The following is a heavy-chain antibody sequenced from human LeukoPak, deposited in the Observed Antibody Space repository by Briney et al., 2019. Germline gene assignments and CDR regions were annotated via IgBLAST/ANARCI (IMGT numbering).Heavy chain of an antibody. CDR3: ALVTVYYYGMDV. J-gene: IGHJ6*04. CDR1: GFIFSGSA. CDR2: IRSKANSYAT. Sequence: GGSLRLSCAASGFIFSGSAMHWVRQASGKGLEWVGRIRSKANSYATAYAASVKGRFTISRDDSKNTAYLQMNSLKTEDTAVYYCALVTVYYYGMDVWGKGTTVTVSS. D-gene: IGHD4-23*01. V-gene: IGHV3-73*01.